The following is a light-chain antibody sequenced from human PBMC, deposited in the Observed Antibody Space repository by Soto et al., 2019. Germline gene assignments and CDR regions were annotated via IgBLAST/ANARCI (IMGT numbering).Light chain of an antibody. J-gene: IGLJ3*02. Sequence: QAVLTQPPSASGTPGQRVTISCSGSSSNIGKNTVNWYQQVPGTAPKLLIYTDAQRPSGVPDRFSGSKSATSASLAISGLQSEDEADYYCATWDDSLYGVVFGGGTKVTVL. CDR1: SSNIGKNT. V-gene: IGLV1-44*01. CDR3: ATWDDSLYGVV. CDR2: TDA.